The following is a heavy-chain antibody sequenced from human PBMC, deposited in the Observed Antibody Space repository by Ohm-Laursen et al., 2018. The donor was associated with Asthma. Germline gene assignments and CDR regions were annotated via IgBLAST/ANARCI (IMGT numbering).Heavy chain of an antibody. CDR2: ISGAGGST. V-gene: IGHV3-23*01. D-gene: IGHD5-12*01. Sequence: GSLRLSCAASGISVSSNYMSWVRQAPGQGLEWVSAISGAGGSTDYADSVKGRFTLSRDNSKNTLYLEMNSLRAEDTALYYCAKDRDIVASPFDYWGQGTLVTVSS. J-gene: IGHJ4*02. CDR3: AKDRDIVASPFDY. CDR1: GISVSSNY.